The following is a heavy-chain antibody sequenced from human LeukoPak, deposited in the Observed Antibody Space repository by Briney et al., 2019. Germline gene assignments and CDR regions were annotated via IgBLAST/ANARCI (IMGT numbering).Heavy chain of an antibody. Sequence: GGSLRLSCAASGFTFSSYGMHWVRQAPGKGLEWVAVISYDGSNKYYADSVKGRFTISRDNSKNTLYLQMNSLRAEDTAVYYCAKGAVGTYYFDYWGQGTLVTVSS. V-gene: IGHV3-30*18. J-gene: IGHJ4*02. D-gene: IGHD7-27*01. CDR1: GFTFSSYG. CDR3: AKGAVGTYYFDY. CDR2: ISYDGSNK.